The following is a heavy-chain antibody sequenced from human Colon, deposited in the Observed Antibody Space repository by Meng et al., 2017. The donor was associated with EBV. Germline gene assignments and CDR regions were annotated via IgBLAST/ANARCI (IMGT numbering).Heavy chain of an antibody. V-gene: IGHV3-30*18. CDR2: TSSDGSNR. D-gene: IGHD3-16*01. J-gene: IGHJ4*02. CDR3: AKPIEYYDDAGPYFDY. CDR1: RLSFGNFA. Sequence: VSLGGVGGGVDKPGRSLGFSFAASRLSFGNFAMHWVRQDPGKGLELVAVTSSDGSNRHYADSVKGRFTISRDNSKNTVYLQMNSLRAEDTAVYYCAKPIEYYDDAGPYFDYWGQGTLVTVSS.